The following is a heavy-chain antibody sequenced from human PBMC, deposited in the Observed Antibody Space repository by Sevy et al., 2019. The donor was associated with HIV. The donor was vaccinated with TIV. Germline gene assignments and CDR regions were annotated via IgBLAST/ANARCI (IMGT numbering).Heavy chain of an antibody. CDR3: ARANWGLDYYYYYYMDV. CDR2: IGTAGDT. V-gene: IGHV3-13*01. CDR1: GFTFSSYD. D-gene: IGHD7-27*01. J-gene: IGHJ6*03. Sequence: GGSLRLSCAASGFTFSSYDMHWVRQATGKGLEWVSAIGTAGDTYYPGSVKGRFTISRENAKNSLYLQMNSLRAGDTAVYYCARANWGLDYYYYYYMDVWGKGTTVTVSS.